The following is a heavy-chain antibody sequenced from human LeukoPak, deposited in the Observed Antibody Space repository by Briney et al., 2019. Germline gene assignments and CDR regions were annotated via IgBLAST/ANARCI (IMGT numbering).Heavy chain of an antibody. J-gene: IGHJ4*02. V-gene: IGHV6-1*01. CDR2: TYYRSRWYN. CDR1: GDSVSRNGVT. D-gene: IGHD1-26*01. Sequence: SQTLSLTCAISGDSVSRNGVTWNWIRQSPPRGLEWLGRTYYRSRWYNDYALSVKSRITVNPDTSKNQFSLQLSSVTPEDTAIYYCTATDTTFDYWGQGSLVTVSS. CDR3: TATDTTFDY.